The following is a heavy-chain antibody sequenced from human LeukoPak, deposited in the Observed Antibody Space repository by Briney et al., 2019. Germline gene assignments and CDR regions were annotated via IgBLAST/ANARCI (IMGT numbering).Heavy chain of an antibody. CDR2: ISSDGSNT. D-gene: IGHD5-18*01. J-gene: IGHJ1*01. CDR1: EFTFSAYD. V-gene: IGHV3-30*18. Sequence: GGSLRLSCAASEFTFSAYDMHWVRQAPGEGLEWVVVISSDGSNTYYADSVKGRFTISRDNSKNTLYLQMNSLRPDDTAFYYCTKAAYTYGLRDFQYWGQGTLVTVSS. CDR3: TKAAYTYGLRDFQY.